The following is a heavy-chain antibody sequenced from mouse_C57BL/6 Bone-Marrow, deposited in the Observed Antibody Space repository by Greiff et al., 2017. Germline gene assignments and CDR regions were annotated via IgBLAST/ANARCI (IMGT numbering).Heavy chain of an antibody. Sequence: QVQLQQSGAELARPGASVKMSCKASGYTFTSYTMHWVKQRPGQGLEWIGYINPSSGYTKSNQKFKDKATLTADKSSSTAYMQLSSLTSEDSAVYYCARPPYYSNYVNWYFDVWGTGTTVTVSS. D-gene: IGHD2-5*01. CDR2: INPSSGYT. V-gene: IGHV1-4*01. CDR1: GYTFTSYT. J-gene: IGHJ1*03. CDR3: ARPPYYSNYVNWYFDV.